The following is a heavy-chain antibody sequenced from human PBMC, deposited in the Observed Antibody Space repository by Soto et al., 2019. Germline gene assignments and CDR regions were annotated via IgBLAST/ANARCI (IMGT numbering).Heavy chain of an antibody. CDR2: ITHSGST. CDR1: GGSFSCYY. V-gene: IGHV4-34*01. J-gene: IGHJ4*02. CDR3: ARSSVRGWSY. D-gene: IGHD3-10*02. Sequence: SETLSLTCAVYGGSFSCYYWTWIRQPPGRGLEWIGEITHSGSTNYNPSLKSRVTISVDTSKNQFSLNLNSVTAADTAVYYCARSSVRGWSYWGQGTLVTVSS.